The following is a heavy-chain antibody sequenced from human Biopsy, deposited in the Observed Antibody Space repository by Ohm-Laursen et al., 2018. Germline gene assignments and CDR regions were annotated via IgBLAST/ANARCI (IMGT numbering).Heavy chain of an antibody. J-gene: IGHJ4*02. CDR1: GKTFSDYY. CDR3: GNEVHGRDY. Sequence: PGTLSLTCKVYGKTFSDYYWSWIRQPPGKGLEWIGQINQSGRTNYNPSLKSRVNISADKSNNQFSLKLTSVTSADTAVYFCGNEVHGRDYWGLGALVTVSS. V-gene: IGHV4-34*08. CDR2: INQSGRT. D-gene: IGHD2-15*01.